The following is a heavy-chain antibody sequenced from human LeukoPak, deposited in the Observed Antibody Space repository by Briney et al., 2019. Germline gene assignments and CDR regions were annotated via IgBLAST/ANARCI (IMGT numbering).Heavy chain of an antibody. J-gene: IGHJ4*02. CDR1: GFTFSSLA. V-gene: IGHV3-23*01. CDR2: ISGSGGST. CDR3: AKVGDFSGSFYYFDY. D-gene: IGHD1-26*01. Sequence: GASLRLSCAASGFTFSSLAMSWVRQAPGKGLEWVSAISGSGGSTYYADPVKGRFTISRDNSKNTLYLQMNSLRAEDTAVYYCAKVGDFSGSFYYFDYWGQGTLVTVSS.